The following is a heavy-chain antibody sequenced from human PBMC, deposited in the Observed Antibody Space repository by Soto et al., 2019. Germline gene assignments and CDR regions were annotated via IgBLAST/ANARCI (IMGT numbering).Heavy chain of an antibody. V-gene: IGHV1-18*01. J-gene: IGHJ4*02. CDR1: GYTFTTYG. CDR2: ISPNSGYT. D-gene: IGHD4-17*01. CDR3: VREMWTHYGPQNFFDY. Sequence: QVQLVQSEGEVKQPGASVKVSCKASGYTFTTYGVCWVRQVPGRGLEWVGYISPNSGYTVYAQSCQTRVSMSTDTSSTTVYMEVRSLISQETAVYYCVREMWTHYGPQNFFDYWGQGALVTVSS.